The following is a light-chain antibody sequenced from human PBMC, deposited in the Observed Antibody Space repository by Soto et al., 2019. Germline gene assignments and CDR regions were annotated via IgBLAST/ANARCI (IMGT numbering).Light chain of an antibody. V-gene: IGKV1-13*02. CDR3: QQFSSYPLP. CDR1: QGISSH. Sequence: AIQLTQSPSSLSASVGDRITITCRASQGISSHLGWYQQKPGKAPKLLIYDASTLESGVPSRFSGSGSGADFTLTISSLQPEDYSTYYCQQFSSYPLPCDQGTRLEIK. CDR2: DAS. J-gene: IGKJ5*01.